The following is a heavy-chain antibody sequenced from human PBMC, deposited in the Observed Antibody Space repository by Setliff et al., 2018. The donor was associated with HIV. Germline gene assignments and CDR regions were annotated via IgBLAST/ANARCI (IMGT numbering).Heavy chain of an antibody. CDR3: LTGRRYYDSSGYSSNWFDP. V-gene: IGHV3-21*01. D-gene: IGHD3-22*01. CDR1: GFTFSSYS. J-gene: IGHJ5*02. Sequence: PGGSLRLSCAASGFTFSSYSTNWVRQAPGKGLEWVSSISSSSNYIYYADSVKGRFTISRDNAKSSLYLQMNSLRAEDTAVYYCLTGRRYYDSSGYSSNWFDPWGQGTLVTVPQ. CDR2: ISSSSNYI.